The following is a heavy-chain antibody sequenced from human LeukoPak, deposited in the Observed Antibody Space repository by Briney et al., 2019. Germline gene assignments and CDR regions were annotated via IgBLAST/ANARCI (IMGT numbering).Heavy chain of an antibody. J-gene: IGHJ4*02. CDR1: GGTFSSYA. Sequence: ASVKVSCKASGGTFSSYAISWVRQAPGQGLEWMGGIIPIFGTANYAQKFQGRVTITTDESTSTAYMELSSLRSEDTAVYYCARGKRPYSSWSFFDYWAREPWSPSPQ. V-gene: IGHV1-69*05. CDR2: IIPIFGTA. D-gene: IGHD6-13*01. CDR3: ARGKRPYSSWSFFDY.